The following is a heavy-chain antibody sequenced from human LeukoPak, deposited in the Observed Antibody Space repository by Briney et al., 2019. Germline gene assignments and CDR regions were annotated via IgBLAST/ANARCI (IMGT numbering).Heavy chain of an antibody. Sequence: GGSLRLSCAASGFTFSSYVMSWVRQAPGKGLEWVSAISNSGDNTYYADSVKGRFTISRDNSKNTLYLQMNSLRAEDTAVYYCARDLVAVAGTDWGQGTLVTVSS. J-gene: IGHJ4*02. D-gene: IGHD6-19*01. V-gene: IGHV3-23*01. CDR3: ARDLVAVAGTD. CDR1: GFTFSSYV. CDR2: ISNSGDNT.